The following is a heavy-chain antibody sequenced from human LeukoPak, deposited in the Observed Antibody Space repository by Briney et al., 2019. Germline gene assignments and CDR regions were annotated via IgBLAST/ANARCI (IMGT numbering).Heavy chain of an antibody. V-gene: IGHV3-33*01. J-gene: IGHJ4*02. Sequence: GGSLRLSCAASGFTFSSYGMHWVRQAPGKGLEWVAVMWFDGSNIYYADSVKGRFTISRDNSKNTLYLQMNSLRAEDTAVYYCARESSGTYYLKQWGQGTLVTVYS. CDR2: MWFDGSNI. CDR3: ARESSGTYYLKQ. D-gene: IGHD1-26*01. CDR1: GFTFSSYG.